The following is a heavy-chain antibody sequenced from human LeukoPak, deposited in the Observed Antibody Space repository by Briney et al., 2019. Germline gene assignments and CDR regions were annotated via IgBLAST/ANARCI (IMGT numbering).Heavy chain of an antibody. Sequence: ASVKVSCKASGGTFSSYAISWVRQAPGQGLEWMGGIIPIFGTADYAQKFQGRVTITTDESTSTAYMELSSLRSEDTAVYYCARGYYGSGSYWFDPWGQGTLVTVSS. J-gene: IGHJ5*02. CDR1: GGTFSSYA. V-gene: IGHV1-69*05. CDR2: IIPIFGTA. CDR3: ARGYYGSGSYWFDP. D-gene: IGHD3-10*01.